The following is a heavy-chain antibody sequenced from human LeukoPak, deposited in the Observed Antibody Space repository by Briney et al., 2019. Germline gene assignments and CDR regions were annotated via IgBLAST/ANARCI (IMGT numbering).Heavy chain of an antibody. Sequence: SVKVSRKASGGTFSSYTISWVRQAPGQGLEWMGRFIPILGIANYAQKFQGRVTITADKSTSTAYMELSSLRSEDTAVYYCARDGCRGGSCYHNWGQGTLVTVSS. CDR3: ARDGCRGGSCYHN. CDR2: FIPILGIA. D-gene: IGHD2-15*01. J-gene: IGHJ4*02. V-gene: IGHV1-69*04. CDR1: GGTFSSYT.